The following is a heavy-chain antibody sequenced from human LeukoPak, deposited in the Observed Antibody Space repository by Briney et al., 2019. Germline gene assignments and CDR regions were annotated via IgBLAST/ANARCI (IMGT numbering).Heavy chain of an antibody. D-gene: IGHD3-22*01. CDR3: ARVTDSSGYYVVAFDI. CDR1: GGSISSGGYY. CDR2: IYYSGST. J-gene: IGHJ3*02. Sequence: TLSLTCTVSGGSISSGGYYWSWIRQHPGKGLEWIGYIYYSGSTYYNPSLKSRVTISVDTSKNQFSLKLSSVTAADTAVYYCARVTDSSGYYVVAFDIWGQGTMVTVSS. V-gene: IGHV4-31*03.